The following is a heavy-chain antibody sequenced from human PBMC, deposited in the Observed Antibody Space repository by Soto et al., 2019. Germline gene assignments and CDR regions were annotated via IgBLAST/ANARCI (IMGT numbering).Heavy chain of an antibody. V-gene: IGHV4-34*01. CDR1: GGSFSGYY. J-gene: IGHJ5*02. Sequence: QVQLQQWGAGLLKPSETLSLTCAVYGGSFSGYYWSWIRQPPGKGLEWIGEINHSGSTNYNPSLKSQLTISVDTSKNQFSLKLSSVTAADTAVYYCARPRVRGVVKYNWFDPWGQGTLVTVSS. D-gene: IGHD3-10*01. CDR2: INHSGST. CDR3: ARPRVRGVVKYNWFDP.